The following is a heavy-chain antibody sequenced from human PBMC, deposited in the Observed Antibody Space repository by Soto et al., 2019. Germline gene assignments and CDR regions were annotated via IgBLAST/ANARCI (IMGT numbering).Heavy chain of an antibody. CDR1: VGTVSSYR. CDR3: ARGKGPTGFDP. CDR2: ITAYNGNT. J-gene: IGHJ5*02. V-gene: IGHV1-18*01. Sequence: ASVKGAWKAAVGTVSSYRMRWVRQAPGQGLEWMGWITAYNGNTNYAQKLQGRVSMTTDTSTSTAYMELRSLRSDDTAVYYCARGKGPTGFDPWGQGTLVTVSS.